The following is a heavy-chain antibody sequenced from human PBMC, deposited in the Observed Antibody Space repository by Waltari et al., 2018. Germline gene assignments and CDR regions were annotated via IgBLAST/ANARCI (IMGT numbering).Heavy chain of an antibody. J-gene: IGHJ4*02. V-gene: IGHV4-4*02. CDR1: GYFLSINHW. D-gene: IGHD2-15*01. CDR2: VHRSGKI. CDR3: ARDRGRGLYLDS. Sequence: QVHMQESGPGLVKTWGTLSFTCAVSGYFLSINHWWSWVRQPPGKGLEWVGQVHRSGKINYNPSLESRVTMSMDTSNNQFSLRVTSATASDTAVYYCARDRGRGLYLDSWGQGTLVTVSP.